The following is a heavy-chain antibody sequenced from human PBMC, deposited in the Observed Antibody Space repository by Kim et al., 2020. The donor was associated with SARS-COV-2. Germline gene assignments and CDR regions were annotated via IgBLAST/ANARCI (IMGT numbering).Heavy chain of an antibody. V-gene: IGHV3-74*01. Sequence: VKGRFTISRDNAKKTLYLQMNSLRAEDTAVYYCAVTWELFENDYYYGMDVWGQGTTVTVSS. J-gene: IGHJ6*02. CDR3: AVTWELFENDYYYGMDV. D-gene: IGHD1-26*01.